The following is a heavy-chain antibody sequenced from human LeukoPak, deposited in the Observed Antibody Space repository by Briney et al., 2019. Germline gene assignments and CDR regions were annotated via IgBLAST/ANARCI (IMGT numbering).Heavy chain of an antibody. J-gene: IGHJ4*02. CDR3: ASRKAVAESFDY. CDR1: GGSISSSSYY. Sequence: LTETLSLTCTVSGGSISSSSYYWGWIRQPPGKGLEWIGSIYYSGSTYYNPSLKSRVTIFVDTYKNQFSLKLSSVAAADTAVYYCASRKAVAESFDYWGQGTLVSVSS. CDR2: IYYSGST. V-gene: IGHV4-39*01. D-gene: IGHD6-19*01.